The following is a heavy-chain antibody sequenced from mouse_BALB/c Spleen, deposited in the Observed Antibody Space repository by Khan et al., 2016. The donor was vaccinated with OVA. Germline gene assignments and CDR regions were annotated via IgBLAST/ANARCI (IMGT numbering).Heavy chain of an antibody. Sequence: VQLQQSGPELMKPEASVKISCKASGYSFTSYYIHWVIQSHGKSPEWIGYIDPFSGGTTYNQKFKGKATLTAEKSSSTAYIHLSNLTSEDSAVYYGTRHGYVAWFTYWGQGTLVTVSA. CDR3: TRHGYVAWFTY. D-gene: IGHD2-2*01. J-gene: IGHJ3*01. V-gene: IGHV1S135*01. CDR2: IDPFSGGT. CDR1: GYSFTSYY.